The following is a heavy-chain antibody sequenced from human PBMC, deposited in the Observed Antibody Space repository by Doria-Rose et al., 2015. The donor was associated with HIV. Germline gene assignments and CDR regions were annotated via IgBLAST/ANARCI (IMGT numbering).Heavy chain of an antibody. Sequence: QITLKEPGPVLVKPTETLTLTCTVSGVSLSSPGMGVSWIRQPPGKALEWLVQIFSDDERSYKTSLKSRLTISRGTSKSQVVLTMTDMDPVDTATYYCARIKSSRWYHKYYFDFWGQGTLVIVSA. V-gene: IGHV2-26*01. CDR2: IFSDDER. CDR1: GVSLSSPGMG. J-gene: IGHJ4*02. D-gene: IGHD6-13*01. CDR3: ARIKSSRWYHKYYFDF.